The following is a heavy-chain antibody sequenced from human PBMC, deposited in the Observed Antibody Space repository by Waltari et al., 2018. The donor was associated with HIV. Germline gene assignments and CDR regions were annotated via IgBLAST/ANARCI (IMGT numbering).Heavy chain of an antibody. Sequence: QVQLVQSGAEVKKPGVSVKVSCKASGYTFTSYAMHWVRQAPGQRLEWMGWINAGNGNTKYSQKFQGRVTITRDTSASTAYMELSSLRSEDTAVYYCARHILGDGAFDIWGQGTMVTVSS. D-gene: IGHD1-26*01. CDR2: INAGNGNT. J-gene: IGHJ3*02. V-gene: IGHV1-3*01. CDR3: ARHILGDGAFDI. CDR1: GYTFTSYA.